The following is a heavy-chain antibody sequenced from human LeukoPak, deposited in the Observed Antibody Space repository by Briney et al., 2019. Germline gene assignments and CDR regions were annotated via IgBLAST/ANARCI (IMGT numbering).Heavy chain of an antibody. CDR1: GFTFSSYE. CDR2: ISSSGSTI. CDR3: ARERPSHSSGSYRGAFDI. J-gene: IGHJ3*02. Sequence: GGSLRLSCAASGFTFSSYEMNWVRQAPGKGLEWVSYISSSGSTIYYADSVKGRFTISRDNAKNSLYLQMNSLRAEDTAVYYCARERPSHSSGSYRGAFDIWGQGTMVTVSS. V-gene: IGHV3-48*03. D-gene: IGHD1-26*01.